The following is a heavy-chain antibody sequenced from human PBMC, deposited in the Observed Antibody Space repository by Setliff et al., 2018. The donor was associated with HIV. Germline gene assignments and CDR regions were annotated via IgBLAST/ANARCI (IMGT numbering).Heavy chain of an antibody. CDR3: AALSLRTNAVYGIVSTRFDP. D-gene: IGHD2-8*01. CDR1: GFTFSSYW. V-gene: IGHV3-7*03. CDR2: IKGDGSEK. J-gene: IGHJ5*02. Sequence: GGSLRLSCAASGFTFSSYWMTWVRQAPGKGLEWVANIKGDGSEKNYVDSVRGRFTISRDNAKNSLFLQMSNLRAEDTAVYYCAALSLRTNAVYGIVSTRFDPWGRGTLVTVSS.